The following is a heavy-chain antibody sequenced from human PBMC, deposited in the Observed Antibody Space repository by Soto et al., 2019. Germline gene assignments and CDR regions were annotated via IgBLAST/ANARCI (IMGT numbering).Heavy chain of an antibody. V-gene: IGHV3-23*01. CDR1: GFTFSTYA. Sequence: EVQLLESGGGLVQPGGSLRLSCGASGFTFSTYAMNLVRQAPGKGLEWVAAISGSGGGTYYADSVKGRFTISRDNSKNSLFLHMNSLRAEDRAVYFCAKGGRIVATTYNLDVWGQGTTVAVSS. CDR2: ISGSGGGT. J-gene: IGHJ6*02. D-gene: IGHD1-26*01. CDR3: AKGGRIVATTYNLDV.